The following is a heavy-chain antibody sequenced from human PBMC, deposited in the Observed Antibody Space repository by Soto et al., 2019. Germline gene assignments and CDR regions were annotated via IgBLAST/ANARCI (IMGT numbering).Heavy chain of an antibody. CDR2: MAHDGSDQ. Sequence: VQLVESGGGVVQPGGSLRLSCAASGFTFSSYGMQWVRQSPGEGLEWVAIMAHDGSDQYYGDSVKGRFTISRANSKNTLSLQMDSLRPEDTAVYYCARSSGGSSYYPPDYWGQGTLVTVSS. CDR3: ARSSGGSSYYPPDY. J-gene: IGHJ4*02. CDR1: GFTFSSYG. V-gene: IGHV3-30*03. D-gene: IGHD2-15*01.